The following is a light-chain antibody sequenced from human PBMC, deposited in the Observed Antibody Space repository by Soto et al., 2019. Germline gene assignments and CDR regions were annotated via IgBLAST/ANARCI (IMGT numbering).Light chain of an antibody. CDR2: LAS. V-gene: IGKV3-20*01. J-gene: IGKJ2*01. CDR1: QSVRNNF. Sequence: EVVLTQSPGTLSLSPGDTATLSCRASQSVRNNFLSWYQQKPGQAPRLLMYLASTRATGIPDRFSGSGSGTDFTLTISRLEPEDFAVYYCQQLSDPPPSYTFGQGTKLEIK. CDR3: QQLSDPPPSYT.